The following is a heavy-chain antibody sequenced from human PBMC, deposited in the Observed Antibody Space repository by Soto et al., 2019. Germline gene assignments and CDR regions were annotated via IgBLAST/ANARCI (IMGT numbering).Heavy chain of an antibody. CDR3: ARGQKGYSSSWYAD. D-gene: IGHD6-13*01. Sequence: SETLSLTCAVYGGSFSGYSWSWIRQPPEKGLEWIGEISHSGSTNYNPSLKSRVTISVDTSKNQFSLKLTSVTAADTAVYYCARGQKGYSSSWYADWGQGTLVTVSS. V-gene: IGHV4-34*01. CDR1: GGSFSGYS. CDR2: ISHSGST. J-gene: IGHJ4*02.